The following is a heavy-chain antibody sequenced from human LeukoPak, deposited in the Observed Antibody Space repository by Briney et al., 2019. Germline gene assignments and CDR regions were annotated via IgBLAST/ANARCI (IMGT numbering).Heavy chain of an antibody. D-gene: IGHD6-13*01. Sequence: GGSLRLSCAASGFTFSTFGMHWVRQAPGKGLEWVAVISYDGSNKYYGDSVKGRFAISRDNSKNTLYLQMNSLRAEDTAVYYCAKKFPGTVAAGPDHWGQGTLVTVSS. CDR2: ISYDGSNK. CDR1: GFTFSTFG. CDR3: AKKFPGTVAAGPDH. J-gene: IGHJ4*02. V-gene: IGHV3-30*18.